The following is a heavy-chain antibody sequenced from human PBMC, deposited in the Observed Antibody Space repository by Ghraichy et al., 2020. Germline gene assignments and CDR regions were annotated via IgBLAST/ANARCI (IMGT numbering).Heavy chain of an antibody. Sequence: GGSLRLSCAASGFNFSSYSMNWVRQAPGKGLEWVSYISSSSSYIYYADSVKGRFTISRDNAKNSLYLQMNSLRAEDTAVYYCARDEGSSYYFYYWGQGTLATVSS. CDR2: ISSSSSYI. CDR1: GFNFSSYS. CDR3: ARDEGSSYYFYY. V-gene: IGHV3-21*01. J-gene: IGHJ4*02. D-gene: IGHD6-6*01.